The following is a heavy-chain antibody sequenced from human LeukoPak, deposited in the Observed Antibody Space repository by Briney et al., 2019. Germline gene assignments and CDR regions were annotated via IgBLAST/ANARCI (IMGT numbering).Heavy chain of an antibody. J-gene: IGHJ4*02. D-gene: IGHD6-13*01. Sequence: GGSLRLSCAASGFTFSSYSMNWVRQAPGKGLEWVSYISSSSSTIYYADSVKGRFTISRDNSKNTLYLQMNSLRAEDTAVYYCARSVRAAAGTIWGQGTLVTVSS. CDR2: ISSSSSTI. CDR3: ARSVRAAAGTI. CDR1: GFTFSSYS. V-gene: IGHV3-48*01.